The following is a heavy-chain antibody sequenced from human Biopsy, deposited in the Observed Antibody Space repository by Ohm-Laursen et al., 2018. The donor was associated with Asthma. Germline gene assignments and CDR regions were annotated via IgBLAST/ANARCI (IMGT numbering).Heavy chain of an antibody. CDR2: LYWEDDK. D-gene: IGHD1-20*01. V-gene: IGHV2-5*02. Sequence: TQTLTLSWSSSGLSSTSRGVCVGWIRQPPGKALEWLVVLYWEDDKRNSPSLKSRLTISKDTSKNQVVLIMTDMDPMDTDTYYCANRGSLNGNWDGGYLDYWGQGTLVTVSS. CDR1: GLSSTSRGVC. CDR3: ANRGSLNGNWDGGYLDY. J-gene: IGHJ4*02.